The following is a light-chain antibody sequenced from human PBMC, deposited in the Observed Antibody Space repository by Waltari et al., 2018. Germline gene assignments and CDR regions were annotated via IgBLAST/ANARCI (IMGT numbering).Light chain of an antibody. CDR2: EVT. CDR1: SSDVGGYND. CDR3: SSYTSSTCPVV. V-gene: IGLV2-14*01. Sequence: QPALTQPASVSGSPGQSVTISCTGTSSDVGGYNDVSRYQQHPGNAPKLMIYEVTHRPFGVSNRFSCSKSGNTASLTISGLQSEDEADYYCSSYTSSTCPVVFGGGTKLTVL. J-gene: IGLJ2*01.